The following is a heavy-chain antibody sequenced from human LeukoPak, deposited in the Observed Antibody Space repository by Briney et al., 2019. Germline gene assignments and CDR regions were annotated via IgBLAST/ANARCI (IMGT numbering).Heavy chain of an antibody. D-gene: IGHD6-19*01. CDR1: GFTFSSYG. V-gene: IGHV3-23*01. J-gene: IGHJ4*02. CDR3: ASPGYSSGWYDYDY. CDR2: ISGSGGST. Sequence: PEGSLRLSCAASGFTFSSYGMSWVRQAPGKGLEWVSAISGSGGSTYYADSVKGRFTISRDNSKNTLYLQMNSLRAEDTAVYYCASPGYSSGWYDYDYWGQGTLVTVSS.